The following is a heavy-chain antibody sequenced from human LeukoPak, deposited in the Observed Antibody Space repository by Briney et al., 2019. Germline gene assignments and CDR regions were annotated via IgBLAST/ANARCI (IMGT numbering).Heavy chain of an antibody. V-gene: IGHV3-48*01. CDR3: ARDTRCSSTSCYAGYYYYYMDV. Sequence: GGSLRLSCAASGFTFSSYSMNWVRQAPGKGLEWVSYISSSSSTIYYADSVKGRFTISRDNAKNSLYLQMNSLRAEDTAVYYCARDTRCSSTSCYAGYYYYYMDVWGKGTTVTVSS. J-gene: IGHJ6*03. CDR1: GFTFSSYS. CDR2: ISSSSSTI. D-gene: IGHD2-2*01.